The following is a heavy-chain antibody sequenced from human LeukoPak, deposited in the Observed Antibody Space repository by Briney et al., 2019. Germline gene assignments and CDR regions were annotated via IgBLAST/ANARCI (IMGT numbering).Heavy chain of an antibody. D-gene: IGHD3-9*01. V-gene: IGHV3-48*02. CDR1: GFTFSSYS. CDR2: ISSSSSTI. CDR3: ARDKDYDILTGYYRDDAFDI. J-gene: IGHJ3*02. Sequence: GGSLTLSCAASGFTFSSYSMNWVRLAPGKGREWVSYISSSSSTIYYADSVKGRFTISRDNTKNSLYLQMNSLRDEDTAVYYCARDKDYDILTGYYRDDAFDIWGQGTMVTVSS.